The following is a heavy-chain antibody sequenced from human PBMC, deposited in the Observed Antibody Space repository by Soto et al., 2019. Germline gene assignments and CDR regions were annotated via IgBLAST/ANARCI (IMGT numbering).Heavy chain of an antibody. CDR3: AREPSGYCSGGSCYDH. CDR2: IYYSGST. CDR1: GGSISSGDYY. Sequence: SETLSLTCTVSGGSISSGDYYWSWIRQPPGKGLEWIGYIYYSGSTYYSPSLKSRVTISVDTSKNQFSLKLSSVTAADTAVYYCAREPSGYCSGGSCYDHWGQGTLVTVSS. V-gene: IGHV4-30-4*01. D-gene: IGHD2-15*01. J-gene: IGHJ5*02.